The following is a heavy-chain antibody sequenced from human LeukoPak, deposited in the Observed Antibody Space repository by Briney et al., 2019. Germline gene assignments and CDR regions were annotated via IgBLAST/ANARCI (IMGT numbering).Heavy chain of an antibody. CDR1: GGSISSYY. CDR3: ARGSPYYDFWSGYRPYAFDI. CDR2: IYSSGTI. D-gene: IGHD3-3*01. Sequence: SETLSLTCSVSGGSISSYYWSWIRQPAGKGLEWIGRIYSSGTITYNPSLQSRVTISVDTSKNQFSLKLSSVTAADTAVYYCARGSPYYDFWSGYRPYAFDIWGQGTMVTVSS. V-gene: IGHV4-4*07. J-gene: IGHJ3*02.